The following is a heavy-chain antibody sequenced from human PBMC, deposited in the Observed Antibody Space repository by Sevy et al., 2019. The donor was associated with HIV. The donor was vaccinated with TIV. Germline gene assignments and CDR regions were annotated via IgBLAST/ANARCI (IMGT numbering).Heavy chain of an antibody. CDR3: AKGYSSSWYSAFDI. J-gene: IGHJ3*02. D-gene: IGHD6-13*01. CDR1: GFTFSSYA. CDR2: FSGSGGST. Sequence: GGSLRLSCAASGFTFSSYAMSWVRQAPGKGLEWVSAFSGSGGSTYYANSVKGRFTISRDNSKNTLYLKMNSLRAEDTAVYYCAKGYSSSWYSAFDICGQGTMVTVSS. V-gene: IGHV3-23*01.